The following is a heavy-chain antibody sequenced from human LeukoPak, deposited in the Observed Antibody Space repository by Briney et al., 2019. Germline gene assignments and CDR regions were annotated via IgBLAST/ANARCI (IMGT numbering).Heavy chain of an antibody. CDR1: GGSISSSHW. Sequence: SGTLSLTCAVSGGSISSSHWWSWVRQPPGRGLEWIGEIYHSGITNYNPSLKSRVTISVDTSKNQFSLKLTSVTAADTAVYYCARLCSIRWCLHDWFDPWGQGTLVTVSS. D-gene: IGHD2-21*01. V-gene: IGHV4-4*02. CDR2: IYHSGIT. J-gene: IGHJ5*02. CDR3: ARLCSIRWCLHDWFDP.